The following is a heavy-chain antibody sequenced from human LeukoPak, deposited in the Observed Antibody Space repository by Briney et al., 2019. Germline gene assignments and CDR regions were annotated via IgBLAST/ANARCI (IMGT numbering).Heavy chain of an antibody. V-gene: IGHV1-2*02. CDR2: INPNSGGT. CDR3: ARDRIAVAGHFDY. J-gene: IGHJ4*02. Sequence: GASVKVSCKASGYTFTGYYMHWVRQAPGQGLEWMGWINPNSGGTNYAQNFQGRVTITRDTSISTAYMELRSLRSDDTAVYYCARDRIAVAGHFDYWGQGTLVTVSS. CDR1: GYTFTGYY. D-gene: IGHD6-19*01.